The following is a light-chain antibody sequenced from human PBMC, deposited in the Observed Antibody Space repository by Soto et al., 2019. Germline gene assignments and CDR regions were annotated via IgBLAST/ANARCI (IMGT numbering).Light chain of an antibody. J-gene: IGKJ1*01. CDR2: LGS. Sequence: DIVMTQSPLSLPVTPGEPASISCRSSQSLLHSNGYNYLDWYLQKPGQSPQLLIYLGSNRASGVPDRFSGSGSGTEFTLKISRVEAEDVGVYYCMQALQKGTFGQGTKVEIK. CDR1: QSLLHSNGYNY. CDR3: MQALQKGT. V-gene: IGKV2-28*01.